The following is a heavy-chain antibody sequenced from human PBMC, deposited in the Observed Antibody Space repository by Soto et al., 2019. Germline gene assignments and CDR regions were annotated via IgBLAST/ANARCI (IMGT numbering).Heavy chain of an antibody. D-gene: IGHD2-2*01. V-gene: IGHV3-48*03. CDR1: GFTFSSYE. CDR2: ISSGGDSP. CDR3: ARAYCSTPTFHVQAVDS. J-gene: IGHJ4*02. Sequence: GGSLRLSCAASGFTFSSYEMNWVRQAPGKTLELISYISSGGDSPHYADSVKGRFTISRDNAKNSLYLQMNSLRVEDTAVYYCARAYCSTPTFHVQAVDSWGQGTLVTVSS.